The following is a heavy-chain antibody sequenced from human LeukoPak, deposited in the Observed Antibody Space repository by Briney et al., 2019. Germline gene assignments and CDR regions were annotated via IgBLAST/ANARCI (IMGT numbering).Heavy chain of an antibody. CDR2: INPNSGGT. CDR3: ARKAWILSTRKSQNWFDP. V-gene: IGHV1-2*02. CDR1: GYTFTGYY. Sequence: GASVKVSCKASGYTFTGYYMHWVRQAPGQGLEWMGWINPNSGGTNYAQKFQGRVTMTRDTSISTAYMELSRLRSDDTAVYYCARKAWILSTRKSQNWFDPWGQGTLVTVSS. D-gene: IGHD2/OR15-2a*01. J-gene: IGHJ5*02.